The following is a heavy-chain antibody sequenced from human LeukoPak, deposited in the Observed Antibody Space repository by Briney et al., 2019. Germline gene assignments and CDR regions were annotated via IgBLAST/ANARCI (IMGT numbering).Heavy chain of an antibody. CDR2: IYPGDSDT. CDR3: AKDRIWSGYSKYYFDC. D-gene: IGHD3-3*01. Sequence: GESLKISCKGSGYSFTTYWIGWVRQMPGKGLEWMGIIYPGDSDTRYSPSFQGQVTISADKSITTAYLQWSSLRAEDAAIYYCAKDRIWSGYSKYYFDCWGQGTLVTVSS. J-gene: IGHJ4*02. V-gene: IGHV5-51*01. CDR1: GYSFTTYW.